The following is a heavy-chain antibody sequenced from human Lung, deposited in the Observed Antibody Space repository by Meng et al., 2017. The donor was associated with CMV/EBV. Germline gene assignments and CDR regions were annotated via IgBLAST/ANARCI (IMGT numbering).Heavy chain of an antibody. CDR3: ANLFGSSWESDY. CDR2: ISGSGGST. D-gene: IGHD6-13*01. Sequence: GGSLRLSCAASGFTFNNYAMTWVRQAPGKGLEWVSAISGSGGSTHYADSVKGRFTISRDNSKSTLYLQMNSLRDEDTAVYYCANLFGSSWESDYWGQGTLVTGSS. V-gene: IGHV3-23*01. J-gene: IGHJ4*02. CDR1: GFTFNNYA.